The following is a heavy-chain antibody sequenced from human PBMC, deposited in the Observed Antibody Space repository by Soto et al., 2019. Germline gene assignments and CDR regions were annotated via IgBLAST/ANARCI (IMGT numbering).Heavy chain of an antibody. CDR2: IYHSGST. D-gene: IGHD6-13*01. CDR1: GGSISSGGYS. Sequence: PSETLSLTCAVSGGSISSGGYSWSWIRQPPGKGLEWIGYIYHSGSTYYNPSLKSRVTISVDRSKNQFSLKLNSVTAADTAVYYCASRHSSPYFDYWGQGTLVTVS. J-gene: IGHJ4*02. V-gene: IGHV4-30-2*01. CDR3: ASRHSSPYFDY.